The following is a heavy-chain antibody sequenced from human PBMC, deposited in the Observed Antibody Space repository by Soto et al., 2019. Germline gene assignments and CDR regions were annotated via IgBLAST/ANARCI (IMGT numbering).Heavy chain of an antibody. CDR2: IYPGDSDT. J-gene: IGHJ4*02. CDR3: ARAYVKYFDN. CDR1: GYTFTSYW. Sequence: PGEPLKISCKGSGYTFTSYWIGWVRQMPGKGLEWMGIIYPGDSDTRYSPSFQGQVTISADKSISTAYLQWSSLKASDTAMYFCARAYVKYFDNWGQGTLVNVSS. D-gene: IGHD3-10*02. V-gene: IGHV5-51*01.